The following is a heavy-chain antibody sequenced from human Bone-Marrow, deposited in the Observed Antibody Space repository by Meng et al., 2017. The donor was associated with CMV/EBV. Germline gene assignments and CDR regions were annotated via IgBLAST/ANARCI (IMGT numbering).Heavy chain of an antibody. CDR3: ARTLYDFWGGYYTLYFDY. CDR1: GYSISSGYY. D-gene: IGHD3-3*01. CDR2: IYHRGTT. J-gene: IGHJ4*02. Sequence: SETLSLTCTVSGYSISSGYYWGWIRQSPGKGLEWIGGIYHRGTTYYNPSLKSRVATSIDTSKNQFSLKLSSVTAADTAVYYCARTLYDFWGGYYTLYFDYWGQGTLVTVSS. V-gene: IGHV4-38-2*02.